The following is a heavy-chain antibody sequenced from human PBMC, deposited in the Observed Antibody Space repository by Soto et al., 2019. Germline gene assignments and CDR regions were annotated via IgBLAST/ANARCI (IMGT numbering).Heavy chain of an antibody. CDR3: ARIGGYFQALDS. V-gene: IGHV4-59*08. Sequence: QVQLQESGPGLVKPSETLSLSCTVSGGSITPYYWSWIRQPPGKGLEWIGYIYFAGTTTYNPSLKSPVTISVDTSENQFSLKLTSVTAADTAVHYCARIGGYFQALDSWGQGTLVTVSS. CDR2: IYFAGTT. CDR1: GGSITPYY. J-gene: IGHJ5*01. D-gene: IGHD3-22*01.